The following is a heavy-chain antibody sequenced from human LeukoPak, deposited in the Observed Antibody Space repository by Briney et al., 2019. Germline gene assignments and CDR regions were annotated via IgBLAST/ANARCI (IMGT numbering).Heavy chain of an antibody. D-gene: IGHD3-10*01. J-gene: IGHJ4*02. CDR1: GGSISSGDYY. Sequence: SQTLSLTCTVSGGSISSGDYYWGWIRQPPGKGLEWIGYIYYSGSTYYNPSLKSRVNISVDTSKNQFSLKLTSVTAADTAVYYCARVPLYYYGSYRFDYWGQGTLVTVSS. CDR3: ARVPLYYYGSYRFDY. CDR2: IYYSGST. V-gene: IGHV4-30-4*01.